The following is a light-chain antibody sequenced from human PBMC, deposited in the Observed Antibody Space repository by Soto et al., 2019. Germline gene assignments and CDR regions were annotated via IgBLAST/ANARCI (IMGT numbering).Light chain of an antibody. V-gene: IGKV1-8*01. CDR1: QGISSY. CDR3: QQYYSYPLT. CDR2: AAS. Sequence: RITQSPSSFFAPTGKRVTITWRASQGISSYLAWYQQKPGKAPKLLIYAASTLQSGVPSRFSGSGSGTDFTLTISCLQSEDFATYYRQQYYSYPLTFGGGTKV. J-gene: IGKJ4*01.